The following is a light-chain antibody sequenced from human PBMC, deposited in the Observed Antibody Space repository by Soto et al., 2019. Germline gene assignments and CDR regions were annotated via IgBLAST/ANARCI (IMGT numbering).Light chain of an antibody. Sequence: QSALTQPASVSGSPGQSITISCTGTIGDIGTYNLVSWYQQHPGKAPTLMIFEVTRRPSGVSARFSGSKSGNTASLTISGLQPEDEADYYCCSYAGTFVFGPGTKVTVL. CDR1: IGDIGTYNL. J-gene: IGLJ1*01. CDR3: CSYAGTFV. CDR2: EVT. V-gene: IGLV2-23*02.